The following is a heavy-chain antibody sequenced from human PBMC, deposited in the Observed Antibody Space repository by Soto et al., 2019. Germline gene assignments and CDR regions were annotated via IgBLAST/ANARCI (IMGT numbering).Heavy chain of an antibody. Sequence: TLSLTCAVSGGSISSSNWWSWVRQPPGKGLEWIGEIYHSGSTNYNPSLKSRVTISVDKSKNQFSLKLSSVTAADTAVYYCARVPGDIVVVPAAYYYYYYGMDVWGQGTTVTVSS. D-gene: IGHD2-2*01. CDR1: GGSISSSNW. CDR3: ARVPGDIVVVPAAYYYYYYGMDV. J-gene: IGHJ6*02. CDR2: IYHSGST. V-gene: IGHV4-4*02.